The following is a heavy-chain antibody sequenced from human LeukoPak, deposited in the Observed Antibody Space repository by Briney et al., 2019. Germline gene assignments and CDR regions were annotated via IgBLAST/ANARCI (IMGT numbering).Heavy chain of an antibody. D-gene: IGHD2-2*01. CDR1: GFTFSSYE. CDR3: GRGKSPAAVDD. J-gene: IGHJ4*02. CDR2: ISSSGSTI. V-gene: IGHV3-48*03. Sequence: GGSLRLSCAAPGFTFSSYEMNWVRQAPGKGLEWVSYISSSGSTIYYADSVKGRFTISRDNAKNTLYLQMNSLGVEDTALYYCGRGKSPAAVDDWGQGTLVTVPS.